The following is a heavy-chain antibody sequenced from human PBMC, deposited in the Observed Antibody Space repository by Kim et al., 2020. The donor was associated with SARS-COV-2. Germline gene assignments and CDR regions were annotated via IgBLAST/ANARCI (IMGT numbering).Heavy chain of an antibody. J-gene: IGHJ4*02. CDR2: IYYNGST. V-gene: IGHV4-59*01. CDR3: AREINYYDSSGYRNYFDY. CDR1: GGSISSYY. Sequence: SETLSLTCTVSGGSISSYYWSWIRQPPGKGLEWIGYIYYNGSTNYNPSLKSRVTISVDTSKNQFSLKLSSVTAADTAVYYCAREINYYDSSGYRNYFDYWGQGTLVTVSS. D-gene: IGHD3-22*01.